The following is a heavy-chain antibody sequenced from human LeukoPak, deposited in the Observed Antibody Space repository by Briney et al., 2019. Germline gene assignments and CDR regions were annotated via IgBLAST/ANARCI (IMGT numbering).Heavy chain of an antibody. CDR3: TSWGDTTAEYFQR. J-gene: IGHJ1*01. D-gene: IGHD2-21*02. V-gene: IGHV3-7*01. CDR1: GFTFSNYW. Sequence: PGGSLRLSCGASGFTFSNYWMSWVRQAPGKGLEWVAHINPDGRDTYYVDSVKGRFTISRDNAQNSMYLQMNSLRVEDTAVYYCTSWGDTTAEYFQRWGQGTLVTVSS. CDR2: INPDGRDT.